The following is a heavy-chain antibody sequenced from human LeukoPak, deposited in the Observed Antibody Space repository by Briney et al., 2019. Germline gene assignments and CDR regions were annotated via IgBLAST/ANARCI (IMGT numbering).Heavy chain of an antibody. J-gene: IGHJ4*02. CDR2: IYYSGSA. CDR1: GGSISSGDYY. CDR3: ARVGTWYYSDY. D-gene: IGHD2-15*01. V-gene: IGHV4-30-4*08. Sequence: SKTLSLTCTVSGGSISSGDYYWSWIRQPPGKGLEWIGYIYYSGSAYYNPSLKSRVTISVDTSKNQFSLKLSSVTAADTAVYYCARVGTWYYSDYWGQGTLVTVSS.